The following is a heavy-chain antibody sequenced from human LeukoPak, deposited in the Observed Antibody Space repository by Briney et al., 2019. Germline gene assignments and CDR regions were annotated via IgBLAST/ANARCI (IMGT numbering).Heavy chain of an antibody. D-gene: IGHD2-15*01. CDR2: ITGGGEST. Sequence: GGSLRLSCAASGFTFEASAMSWVRQAPGKGLEWVAVITGGGESTYYADSVKGRFTISRDNSKNTLYLQMNSLRAEDTAVYYCAKGGGSSCYSPSDYWGQGTLVTVSS. J-gene: IGHJ4*02. CDR1: GFTFEASA. V-gene: IGHV3-23*01. CDR3: AKGGGSSCYSPSDY.